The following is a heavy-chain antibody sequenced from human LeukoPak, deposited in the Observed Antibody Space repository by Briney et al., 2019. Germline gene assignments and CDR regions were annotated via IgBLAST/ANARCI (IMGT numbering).Heavy chain of an antibody. J-gene: IGHJ3*01. V-gene: IGHV3-33*01. CDR1: GFTFSSYG. D-gene: IGHD3-16*01. Sequence: GRSLRLSCAASGFTFSSYGMHWVRQAPGKGLEWVAVILNDGSQEKYADSVKGRFTISRDNSKNTLFLQMNSLRAEDTAVYYCARDDALGDNALDVWGQGTMVTVSS. CDR3: ARDDALGDNALDV. CDR2: ILNDGSQE.